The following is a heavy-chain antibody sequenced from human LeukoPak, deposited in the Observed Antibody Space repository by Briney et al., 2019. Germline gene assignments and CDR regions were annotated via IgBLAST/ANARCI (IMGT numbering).Heavy chain of an antibody. Sequence: ASVKVSCKASGYTFTGYYMHRVRQAPGQGLEWMGWINPNSGGTNYAQKFQGWVTMTRDTSISTAYMELSRLRSDDTAVYYCARGGWTVVVVAATWEGFDPWGQGTLVTVSS. D-gene: IGHD2-15*01. CDR3: ARGGWTVVVVAATWEGFDP. J-gene: IGHJ5*02. CDR2: INPNSGGT. V-gene: IGHV1-2*04. CDR1: GYTFTGYY.